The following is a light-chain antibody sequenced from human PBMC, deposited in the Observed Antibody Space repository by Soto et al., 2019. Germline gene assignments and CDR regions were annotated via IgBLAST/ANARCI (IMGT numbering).Light chain of an antibody. J-gene: IGKJ2*01. CDR2: GAS. CDR3: QHYGFVWYT. V-gene: IGKV3-20*01. CDR1: QSVDSNY. Sequence: IVLTQSPGTLSLPPGERATLSCRASQSVDSNYLAWYQQRPGQAPRLPIHGASSRATGIPDRFSGSGSGTDFTLTISRLEPEDFAVYYCQHYGFVWYTFGQGTNLEIK.